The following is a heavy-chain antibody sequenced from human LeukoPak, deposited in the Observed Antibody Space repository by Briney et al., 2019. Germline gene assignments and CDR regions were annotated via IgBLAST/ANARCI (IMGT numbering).Heavy chain of an antibody. J-gene: IGHJ4*02. D-gene: IGHD5-18*01. CDR1: GFTFSSYW. CDR2: INSDGRST. Sequence: SGGSLRLSCGASGFTFSSYWMHWVRQAPGKGLVWVSRINSDGRSTSHADSVKGRFTISRDNAKNTLYLQMNSLRAEDTAVYYCARGTGYSVVDYWGQGTLVTASS. CDR3: ARGTGYSVVDY. V-gene: IGHV3-74*01.